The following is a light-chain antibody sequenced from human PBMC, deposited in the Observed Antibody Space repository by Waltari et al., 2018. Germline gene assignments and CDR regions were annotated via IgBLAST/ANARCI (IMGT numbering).Light chain of an antibody. V-gene: IGKV3-11*01. CDR2: DAS. Sequence: EIVLPQSPATLSLSPGERATLSCRASQRVSSYLAWYQQKPGQAPRLLIYDASNRATGIPARFSGSGSGTDFTLTISSLEPEDFAVYYCQQRSNWPPGTFGPGTKVDIK. J-gene: IGKJ3*01. CDR1: QRVSSY. CDR3: QQRSNWPPGT.